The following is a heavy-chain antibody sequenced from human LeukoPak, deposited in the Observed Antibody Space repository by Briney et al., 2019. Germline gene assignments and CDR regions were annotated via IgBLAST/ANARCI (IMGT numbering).Heavy chain of an antibody. CDR1: GLNFRNYG. D-gene: IGHD1-26*01. V-gene: IGHV3-33*01. J-gene: IGHJ4*02. CDR2: IWYDGSNQ. CDR3: ATDRNGGKYYDY. Sequence: GRSLRLSCAASGLNFRNYGMHWVRQAPGKGLEWVAVIWYDGSNQYYVDSVKGRFTVSKDNAKNMLYLQMNSLRAEDTAVYYCATDRNGGKYYDYWGQGAIVTVSS.